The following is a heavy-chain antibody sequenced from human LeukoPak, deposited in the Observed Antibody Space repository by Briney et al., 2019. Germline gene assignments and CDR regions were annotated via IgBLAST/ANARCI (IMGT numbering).Heavy chain of an antibody. J-gene: IGHJ3*02. V-gene: IGHV3-48*03. CDR1: GFTFSSYE. CDR3: AKDTSSGWDAFDI. D-gene: IGHD6-19*01. CDR2: ISSSGSTI. Sequence: GGSLRLSCAASGFTFSSYEMNWVRQAPGKGLEWVSYISSSGSTIYYADSVKGRFTISRDNAKNSLYLQMNSLSTEDTALYYCAKDTSSGWDAFDIWGQGTMVTVSS.